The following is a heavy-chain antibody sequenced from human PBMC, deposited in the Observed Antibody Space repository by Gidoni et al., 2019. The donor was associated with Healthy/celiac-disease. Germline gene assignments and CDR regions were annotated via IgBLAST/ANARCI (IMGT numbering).Heavy chain of an antibody. CDR3: ARAHSSGYN. Sequence: QVQLVESGGGVVQPGRSLRLSCAASGFTLSSYGMHWVRQAPGKGLEWVAVIWYDGSNKYYADSVKGRFTISRDNSKNTLYLQMNSLRAEDTAVYYCARAHSSGYNWGQGTLVTVSS. V-gene: IGHV3-33*01. CDR2: IWYDGSNK. D-gene: IGHD3-22*01. J-gene: IGHJ4*02. CDR1: GFTLSSYG.